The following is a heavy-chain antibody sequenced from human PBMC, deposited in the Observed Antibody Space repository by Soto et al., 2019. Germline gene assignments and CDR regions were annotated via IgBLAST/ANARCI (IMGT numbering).Heavy chain of an antibody. CDR2: MSPSTGTI. D-gene: IGHD1-20*01. V-gene: IGHV1-8*01. CDR1: GYTFTSYD. CDR3: ARDRPGIKTYEAFDI. Sequence: GASVKVSCKASGYTFTSYDINWVRQATGQGPEWMGWMSPSTGTIVYAQKFQGRVTMTRNTSTSTAYMTLSSLRSEDTAVYYCARDRPGIKTYEAFDIWGQGTTVTVSS. J-gene: IGHJ3*02.